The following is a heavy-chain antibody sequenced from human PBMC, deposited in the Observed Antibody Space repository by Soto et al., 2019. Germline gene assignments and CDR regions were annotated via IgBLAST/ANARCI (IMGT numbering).Heavy chain of an antibody. CDR2: IYYSGTT. D-gene: IGHD3-10*01. CDR1: GDSITSNSYF. J-gene: IGHJ5*02. V-gene: IGHV4-39*07. CDR3: ARGGAWFDP. Sequence: PSETLSLTCTVSGDSITSNSYFWAWIRQPPGKGLEWIGSIYYSGTTYYNPSLKSRVTISVDRSKNQFSLKLSSVTAADTAVYYCARGGAWFDPWGQGTLVTVSS.